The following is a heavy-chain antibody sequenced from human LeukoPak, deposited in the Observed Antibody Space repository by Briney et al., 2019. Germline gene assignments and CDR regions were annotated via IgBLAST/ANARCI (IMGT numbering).Heavy chain of an antibody. CDR3: ARALSIATTVDI. D-gene: IGHD6-6*01. CDR1: GFIFSSYD. V-gene: IGHV3-21*01. Sequence: GGSLRLSCAASGFIFSSYDINWLRQAPGQGLEWISSISSSSSYIYYADSVGGGFTISRDNAKNSVFLQMNRLRAEDTAVYYCARALSIATTVDIWGLGTMVTVSS. CDR2: ISSSSSYI. J-gene: IGHJ3*02.